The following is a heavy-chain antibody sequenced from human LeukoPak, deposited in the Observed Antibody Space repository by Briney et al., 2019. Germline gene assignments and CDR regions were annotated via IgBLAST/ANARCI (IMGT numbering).Heavy chain of an antibody. CDR3: ARVDSGYDFYYYYYMDV. CDR1: GGSISSGGYY. D-gene: IGHD5-12*01. V-gene: IGHV4-31*03. CDR2: IYYSGST. J-gene: IGHJ6*03. Sequence: SETLSLTCTVSGGSISSGGYYWSWIRQHPGKGLEWIGYIYYSGSTYYNPSLKSRVTISVDTSKNQFSLKLSSVTAADTAAYYCARVDSGYDFYYYYYMDVWGKGTTVTVSS.